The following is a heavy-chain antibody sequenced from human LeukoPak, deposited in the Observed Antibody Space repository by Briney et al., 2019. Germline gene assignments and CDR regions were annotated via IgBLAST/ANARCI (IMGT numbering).Heavy chain of an antibody. V-gene: IGHV1-46*01. CDR2: INPSGGST. J-gene: IGHJ4*02. CDR3: ARQYGSGIIGYFDY. Sequence: ASVKVSCKASGYTFTTYYMNWVRQAPGQGLEWMGVINPSGGSTSYAQKFQGRVTMTRDTSTSMVYMELSSLRSEDTAAYYCARQYGSGIIGYFDYWGQGTLVTVSS. CDR1: GYTFTTYY. D-gene: IGHD3-10*01.